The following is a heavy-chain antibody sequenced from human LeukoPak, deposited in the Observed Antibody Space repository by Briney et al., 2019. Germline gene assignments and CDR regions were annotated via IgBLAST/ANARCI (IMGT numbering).Heavy chain of an antibody. D-gene: IGHD3-9*01. J-gene: IGHJ4*02. CDR2: IYYSEST. CDR3: ARGNGYFDWLLSEGYFDY. Sequence: PSETLSLTCTVSGGSISSGGYYWSWIRQHPVKGLEWIGYIYYSESTYYNPSLKSRVTISVDTSKNQFSLKLSSVTAADTAVYYCARGNGYFDWLLSEGYFDYWGQGTLVTVSS. CDR1: GGSISSGGYY. V-gene: IGHV4-31*03.